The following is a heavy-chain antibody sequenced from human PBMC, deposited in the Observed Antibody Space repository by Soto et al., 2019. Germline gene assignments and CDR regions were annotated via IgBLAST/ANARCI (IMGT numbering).Heavy chain of an antibody. CDR1: GFIFNDYY. J-gene: IGHJ6*02. V-gene: IGHV3-11*01. CDR3: AREKVVPNYGYEYLYYYWGIDV. D-gene: IGHD3-16*01. Sequence: VVSLRLSCAASGFIFNDYYMSWNRQAPGKGLEWVSHISSNGDTTYYSYSAKCRFTISRDNAENSLYLEMNSMRADDTAVYYCAREKVVPNYGYEYLYYYWGIDVWGQGTKVTDYS. CDR2: ISSNGDTT.